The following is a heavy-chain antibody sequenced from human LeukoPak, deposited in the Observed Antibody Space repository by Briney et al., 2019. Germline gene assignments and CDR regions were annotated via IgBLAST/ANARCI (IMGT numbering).Heavy chain of an antibody. J-gene: IGHJ6*03. D-gene: IGHD6-6*01. CDR3: ARGGGYSSSSGNVYYYTDV. CDR2: INHSGST. Sequence: SETLSLTCAVYGGSFSGYYWSWIRQPPGKGLEWIGEINHSGSTNYNPSLKSRVTISVDTSQNQFSLKLGSVTAADTAVYYCARGGGYSSSSGNVYYYTDVWGKGTTVTVSS. V-gene: IGHV4-34*01. CDR1: GGSFSGYY.